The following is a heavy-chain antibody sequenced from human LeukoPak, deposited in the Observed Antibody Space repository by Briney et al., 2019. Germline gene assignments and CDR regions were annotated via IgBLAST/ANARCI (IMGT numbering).Heavy chain of an antibody. CDR3: ARAPLYYYGSGIRPGYFDY. J-gene: IGHJ4*02. CDR2: ISYDGSNK. CDR1: GFTFSSYA. V-gene: IGHV3-30-3*01. D-gene: IGHD3-10*01. Sequence: GRSLRLSCAASGFTFSSYAMHWVRQAPGKGLEWVAVISYDGSNKYYADSVKGRFTISRDNSKNTLYLQMNSLRAEDTAVYYCARAPLYYYGSGIRPGYFDYWGQGTLVTVSS.